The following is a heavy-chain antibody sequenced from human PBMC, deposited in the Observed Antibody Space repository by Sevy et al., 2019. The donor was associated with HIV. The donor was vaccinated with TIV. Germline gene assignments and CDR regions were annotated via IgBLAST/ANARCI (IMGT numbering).Heavy chain of an antibody. D-gene: IGHD2-15*01. Sequence: SETLSLTCAVYAGSFSGYYWSWIRQSPGKGLEWIGEINHSGSTNYNPSLKSRVTISADTSKKQFSLQLSFVTAADTALYYCASGFEYCRGGRCHYSYYAMDVWGQGTTVTVSS. V-gene: IGHV4-34*01. J-gene: IGHJ6*02. CDR1: AGSFSGYY. CDR3: ASGFEYCRGGRCHYSYYAMDV. CDR2: INHSGST.